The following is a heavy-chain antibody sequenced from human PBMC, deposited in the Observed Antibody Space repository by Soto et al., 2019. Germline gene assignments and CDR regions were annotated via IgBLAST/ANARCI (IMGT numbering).Heavy chain of an antibody. J-gene: IGHJ6*02. Sequence: PGESLKISCKGSGYSFTNYWIGWVRQMPGKGLEWMGIIYPGDSDTRYSPSFQGQVTISADKSISTAYLQWSSLKASDTAMYYCARRRYYYDSSGYHYGMDVWGQGTTVTVSS. V-gene: IGHV5-51*01. CDR3: ARRRYYYDSSGYHYGMDV. CDR2: IYPGDSDT. D-gene: IGHD3-22*01. CDR1: GYSFTNYW.